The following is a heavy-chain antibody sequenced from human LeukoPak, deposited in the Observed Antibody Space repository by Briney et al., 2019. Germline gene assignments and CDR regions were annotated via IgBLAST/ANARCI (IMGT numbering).Heavy chain of an antibody. CDR1: GLSVRGSY. Sequence: AGGSLRLSCVASGLSVRGSYMSWVRQAPGKGLEWVSVIYSGDRTYYADSVKGRFTISRDTSKNTLYLQMNNLRADDTAMYYCTRYLTGTTWSENDYWGQGALVTISS. D-gene: IGHD6-13*01. J-gene: IGHJ4*02. CDR3: TRYLTGTTWSENDY. CDR2: IYSGDRT. V-gene: IGHV3-53*01.